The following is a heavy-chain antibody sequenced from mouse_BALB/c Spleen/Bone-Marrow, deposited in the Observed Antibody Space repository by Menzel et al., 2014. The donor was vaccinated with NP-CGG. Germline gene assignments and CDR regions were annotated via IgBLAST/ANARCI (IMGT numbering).Heavy chain of an antibody. V-gene: IGHV14-3*02. CDR3: ASYYYGSSLFAY. CDR2: IDPANGNT. Sequence: EVMLVESGAELVKPGASVKLSCTASGFNIKDTYMHWVKQRPEQGLEWIGRIDPANGNTKYDPKFQGKATITADTSSNTAYLQLSGLTSEDTAVYYCASYYYGSSLFAYWGQGTLVTVSA. CDR1: GFNIKDTY. D-gene: IGHD1-1*01. J-gene: IGHJ3*01.